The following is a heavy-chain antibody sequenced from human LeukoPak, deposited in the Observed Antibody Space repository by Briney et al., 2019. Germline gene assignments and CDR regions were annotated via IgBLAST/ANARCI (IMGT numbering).Heavy chain of an antibody. J-gene: IGHJ3*02. V-gene: IGHV1-69*05. CDR1: GGTFSSYA. CDR3: ARARVTTYRPTDAFDI. D-gene: IGHD1-1*01. Sequence: ASVKVSCKASGGTFSSYAISWVRQAPGQGLEWMGGIIPIFGTANYAQKFQGRVTITTDESTSTAYMELSSLRSEDTGVYYCARARVTTYRPTDAFDIWGQGTMVTVSS. CDR2: IIPIFGTA.